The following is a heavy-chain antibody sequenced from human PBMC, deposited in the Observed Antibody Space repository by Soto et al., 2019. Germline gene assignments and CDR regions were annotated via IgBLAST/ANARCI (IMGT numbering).Heavy chain of an antibody. CDR2: ISAYNGNT. CDR3: AIGNVEQTNYYYGMDV. Sequence: RASVKVSCKASGYTFTSYGISWVRQAPGQGLEWMGWISAYNGNTNYAQKLQGRVAMTTDTSTSTAYMELRSLRSDDTAVYYCAIGNVEQTNYYYGMDVWGQGTTVTVSS. CDR1: GYTFTSYG. J-gene: IGHJ6*02. V-gene: IGHV1-18*01.